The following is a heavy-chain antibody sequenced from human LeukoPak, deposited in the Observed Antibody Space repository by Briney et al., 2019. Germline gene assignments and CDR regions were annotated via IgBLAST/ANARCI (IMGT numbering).Heavy chain of an antibody. D-gene: IGHD5-18*01. V-gene: IGHV4-4*02. CDR2: IYHSGST. CDR1: GGSISSNNW. CDR3: ARGYSYGFPLDF. Sequence: TSVTLSLTCAVSGGSISSNNWWSWVRQPPGKGLEWIGEIYHSGSTNYNPSLKSRVTISVDKSKNLFSLKLSSATAADSAVYYCARGYSYGFPLDFWGQGTLVTVSS. J-gene: IGHJ4*02.